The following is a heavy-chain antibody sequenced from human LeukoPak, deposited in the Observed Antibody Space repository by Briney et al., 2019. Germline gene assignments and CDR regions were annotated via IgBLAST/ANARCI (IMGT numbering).Heavy chain of an antibody. D-gene: IGHD2-8*01. CDR2: IYSGGIT. J-gene: IGHJ4*02. CDR3: ARGGTSMVAGAY. V-gene: IGHV3-66*01. CDR1: GFTVSTTF. Sequence: GGSLRLSCAASGFTVSTTFMTWVRQAPGKGLEWVSVIYSGGITGYADSVKGRFTISRDNSKNTVYLQMNSLRAEDTAVYYCARGGTSMVAGAYWGQGTLVTVSS.